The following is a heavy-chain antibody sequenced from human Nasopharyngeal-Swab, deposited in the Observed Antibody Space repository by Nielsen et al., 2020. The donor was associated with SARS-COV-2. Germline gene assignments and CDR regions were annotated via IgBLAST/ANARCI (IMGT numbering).Heavy chain of an antibody. CDR3: ARWEGQSFWSGYYPTFHYYYGMDV. J-gene: IGHJ6*02. Sequence: GGSLRLSCAASGFTFSSYSMNWVRQAPGKGLEWVSYISSSSSTIYYADSVKGRFTISRDNAKNSLYLQMNSLRAEDTAVYYCARWEGQSFWSGYYPTFHYYYGMDVWGQGTTVTVSS. CDR1: GFTFSSYS. V-gene: IGHV3-48*04. D-gene: IGHD3-3*01. CDR2: ISSSSSTI.